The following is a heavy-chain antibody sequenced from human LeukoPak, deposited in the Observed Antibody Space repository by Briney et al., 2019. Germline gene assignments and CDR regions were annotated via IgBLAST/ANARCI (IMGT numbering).Heavy chain of an antibody. D-gene: IGHD3-22*01. CDR2: ISGSGGST. CDR3: AKDPRGITMIVVLFYFDY. CDR1: GFTFSRYG. J-gene: IGHJ4*02. V-gene: IGHV3-23*01. Sequence: GGSLRLSCAGSGFTFSRYGFNWVRQAPGKGLEWVSGISGSGGSTYYADSVKGRFTISRDNSKNTLYLQMNSLRAEDTAVYYCAKDPRGITMIVVLFYFDYWGQGTLVTVSS.